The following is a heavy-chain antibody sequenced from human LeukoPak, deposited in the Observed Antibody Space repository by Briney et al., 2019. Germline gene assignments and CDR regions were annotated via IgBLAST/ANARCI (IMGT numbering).Heavy chain of an antibody. D-gene: IGHD3-10*01. CDR2: ISYDGSNK. J-gene: IGHJ1*01. CDR3: AQDRGTWGSEYFQH. CDR1: GFTFSSYS. Sequence: PGGSLRLSCAASGFTFSSYSMSWVRQAPGKGLEWVALISYDGSNKFYAGSVKGRFTISRDNSKNTLYLQMNSLRTEDTAVYYCAQDRGTWGSEYFQHWGRGTLVTVSS. V-gene: IGHV3-30*18.